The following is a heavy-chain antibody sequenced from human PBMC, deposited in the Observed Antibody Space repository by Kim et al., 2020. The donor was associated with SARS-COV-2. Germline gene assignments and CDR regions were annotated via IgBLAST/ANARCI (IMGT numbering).Heavy chain of an antibody. Sequence: SETLSLTCAVYGGSFSGYYWSWIRQPPGKGLEWIGEINHSGSTNYNPSLKSRVTISVDTSKNQFSLKLSSVTAADTAVYYCARAAAGSQGWFDPWGQGTLVTVSS. D-gene: IGHD6-13*01. J-gene: IGHJ5*02. V-gene: IGHV4-34*01. CDR3: ARAAAGSQGWFDP. CDR1: GGSFSGYY. CDR2: INHSGST.